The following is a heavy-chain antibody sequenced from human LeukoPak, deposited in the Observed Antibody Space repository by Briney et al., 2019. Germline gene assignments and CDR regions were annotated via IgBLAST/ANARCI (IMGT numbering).Heavy chain of an antibody. V-gene: IGHV3-30-3*01. CDR2: ISYDGSNK. J-gene: IGHJ4*02. Sequence: PGGSLRLSCAASGFTFSSYAMHWVRQAPGKGLEWVAVISYDGSNKYYADSVKGRFTISRDNSKNTLYLQMNSLRAEDTAVYYCARGGLSNTAMVLFDWGQGTLVTVSS. CDR1: GFTFSSYA. D-gene: IGHD5-18*01. CDR3: ARGGLSNTAMVLFD.